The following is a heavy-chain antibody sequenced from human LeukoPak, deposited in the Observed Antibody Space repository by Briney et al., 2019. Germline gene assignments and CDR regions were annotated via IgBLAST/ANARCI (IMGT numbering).Heavy chain of an antibody. J-gene: IGHJ4*02. CDR3: AIESGGSCHY. CDR2: INPSGGST. V-gene: IGHV1-46*01. CDR1: GYTFTSYY. Sequence: ASVKVSCKASGYTFTSYYMHWVRQAPGQGLEWMGIINPSGGSTSYAQKFQGRVTMTRDTSTSTVYMELSRLRSDDTAVYYCAIESGGSCHYWGQGTLVTVSS. D-gene: IGHD2-15*01.